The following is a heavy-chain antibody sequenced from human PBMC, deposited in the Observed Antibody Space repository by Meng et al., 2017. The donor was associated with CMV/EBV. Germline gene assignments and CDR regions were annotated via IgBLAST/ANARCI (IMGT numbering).Heavy chain of an antibody. CDR1: GFSFSSYD. CDR3: DGSDF. Sequence: GGPLRLSCAASGFSFSSYDMSWARQAPGKGLEWVSTISGSGGSTYYADSLKGRFTISRDNSKNTLYPQMNRLTAEDTALYYCDGSDFWGQGTLVTVSS. V-gene: IGHV3-23*01. J-gene: IGHJ4*02. CDR2: ISGSGGST. D-gene: IGHD6-25*01.